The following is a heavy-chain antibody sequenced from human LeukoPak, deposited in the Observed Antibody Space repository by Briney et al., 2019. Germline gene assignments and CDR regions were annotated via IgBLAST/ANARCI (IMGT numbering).Heavy chain of an antibody. CDR3: ARDREGSSSWDY. CDR1: GFTVRSNY. Sequence: GGSLRLSCAASGFTVRSNYMSWVRQAPGKGLEWVSVIYSGGNTYYADSVKGRFTISRDNSKNTLFLQMNSLRAKDTAVYYCARDREGSSSWDYWGQGTLVTVSS. V-gene: IGHV3-53*01. CDR2: IYSGGNT. J-gene: IGHJ4*02. D-gene: IGHD6-13*01.